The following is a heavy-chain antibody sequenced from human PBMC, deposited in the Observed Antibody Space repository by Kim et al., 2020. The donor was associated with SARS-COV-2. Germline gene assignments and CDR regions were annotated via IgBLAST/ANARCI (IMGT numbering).Heavy chain of an antibody. V-gene: IGHV3-64D*06. Sequence: GGSLRLSCSASGFTFSSYAMHWVRQAPGKGLEYVSAISSNGGSTYYADSVKGRFTISRDNSKNTLYLQMSSLRAEDTAVYYCVKDHRRRGVQLERPGYFDYWGQGTLVTVSS. CDR3: VKDHRRRGVQLERPGYFDY. D-gene: IGHD1-1*01. J-gene: IGHJ4*02. CDR2: ISSNGGST. CDR1: GFTFSSYA.